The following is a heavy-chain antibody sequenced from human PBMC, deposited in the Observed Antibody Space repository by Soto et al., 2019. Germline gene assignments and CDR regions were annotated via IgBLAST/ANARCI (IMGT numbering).Heavy chain of an antibody. J-gene: IGHJ6*02. Sequence: PSETLSLTCTVSGGSVSSGNYFWSWIRQPPGKGLEWIGYIHSSGSTNYNPSLKSRVTISVDTSRNQFSLRLTSVTAADTAVYFCAILTKPTAVTTAFRGGYGLDVWGQGTTVTV. CDR1: GGSVSSGNYF. CDR2: IHSSGST. D-gene: IGHD4-17*01. CDR3: AILTKPTAVTTAFRGGYGLDV. V-gene: IGHV4-61*01.